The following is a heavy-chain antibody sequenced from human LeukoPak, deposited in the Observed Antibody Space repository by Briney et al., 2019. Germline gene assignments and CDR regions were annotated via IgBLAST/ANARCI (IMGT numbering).Heavy chain of an antibody. CDR1: GYTFSDYG. CDR3: ARYYDFWSGSQNMDV. D-gene: IGHD3-3*01. V-gene: IGHV1-2*02. CDR2: INPNSGGT. J-gene: IGHJ6*03. Sequence: ASVKVSCKASGYTFSDYGFTWVRQAPGQGLEWMGWINPNSGGTNYAQKFQGRVTMTRDTSISTAYMELSRLRSDDTAVYYCARYYDFWSGSQNMDVWGKGTTVTVSS.